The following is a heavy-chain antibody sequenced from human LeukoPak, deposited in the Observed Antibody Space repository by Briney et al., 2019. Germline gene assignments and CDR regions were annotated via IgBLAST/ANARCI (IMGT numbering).Heavy chain of an antibody. CDR2: ISAYNGNT. Sequence: GASVKVSCKASGYIFTNYGISWVRQAPGQGLEWMGWISAYNGNTNYAQKFQGRVTMTTDTSTSTAYMELRSLRSEDTAVYYCARDRGSSVVGSYDAFDIWGQGTMVTVSS. D-gene: IGHD1-26*01. CDR1: GYIFTNYG. J-gene: IGHJ3*02. CDR3: ARDRGSSVVGSYDAFDI. V-gene: IGHV1-18*01.